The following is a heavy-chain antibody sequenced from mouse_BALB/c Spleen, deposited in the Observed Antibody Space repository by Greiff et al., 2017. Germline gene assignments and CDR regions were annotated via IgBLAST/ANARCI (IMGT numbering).Heavy chain of an antibody. J-gene: IGHJ3*01. D-gene: IGHD2-4*01. V-gene: IGHV5-4*02. CDR2: ISDGGSYT. CDR1: GFTFSDYY. CDR3: ARGYDYPSWFAY. Sequence: EVMLVESGGGLVKPGGSLKLSCAASGFTFSDYYMYWVRQTPEKRLEWVATISDGGSYTYYPDSVKGRFTISRDNAKNNLYLQMSSLKSEDTAMYYCARGYDYPSWFAYWGQGTLVTVSA.